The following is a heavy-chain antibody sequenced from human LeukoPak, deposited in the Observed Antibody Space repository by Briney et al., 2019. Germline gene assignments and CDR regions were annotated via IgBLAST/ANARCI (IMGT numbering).Heavy chain of an antibody. CDR3: ARVEEQWLNMDV. CDR1: GYSLSSGYY. CDR2: IYHSGST. J-gene: IGHJ6*03. Sequence: SETLSLTCTVSGYSLSSGYYWGWIRQPPGKGLEWIGSIYHSGSTYYNPSLKSRVTISVDTSKNQFSLKLSSVTAADTAVYYCARVEEQWLNMDVWGKGTTVTVSS. D-gene: IGHD6-19*01. V-gene: IGHV4-38-2*02.